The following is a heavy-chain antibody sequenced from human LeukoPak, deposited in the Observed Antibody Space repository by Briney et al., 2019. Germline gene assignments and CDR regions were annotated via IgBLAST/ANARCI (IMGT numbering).Heavy chain of an antibody. V-gene: IGHV3-7*01. J-gene: IGHJ6*02. Sequence: PGGSLRLSCAASGFTFSSYWMSWVRQAPGKGLEWVANIKQDGSEKYYVDSVKGRFTISRDNAKNSLYLQMNSLRAEDTAVYYCAREYYYDSSGGDYYYYCMDVWGQGTTVTVSS. D-gene: IGHD3-22*01. CDR2: IKQDGSEK. CDR3: AREYYYDSSGGDYYYYCMDV. CDR1: GFTFSSYW.